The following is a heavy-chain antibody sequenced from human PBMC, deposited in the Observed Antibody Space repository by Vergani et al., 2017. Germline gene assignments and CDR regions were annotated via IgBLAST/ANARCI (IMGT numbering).Heavy chain of an antibody. D-gene: IGHD6-19*01. CDR2: IYYSGST. Sequence: QVQLQESGPGLVKPSETLSLTCTVSGGSISSHYWSWIRQPPGKGLEWIGYIYYSGSTNYNPSLKSRVTISVDTSKNQFSLKLSSVTAEDTAVYYCARDRLPAGFDYWGQGTLVTVSS. CDR3: ARDRLPAGFDY. J-gene: IGHJ4*02. CDR1: GGSISSHY. V-gene: IGHV4-59*11.